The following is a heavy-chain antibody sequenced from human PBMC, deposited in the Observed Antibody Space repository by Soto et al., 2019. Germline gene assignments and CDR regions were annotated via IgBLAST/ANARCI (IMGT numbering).Heavy chain of an antibody. J-gene: IGHJ5*02. Sequence: QLQLQESGPGLVKPSETLSLTCTVSGGSISSSSYYWGWIRQPPGKGLEWIGSIYYSGSTYYNPSLKSRVTISVDTSKNQFSLKLRSVTAADTAVYYCARRTIVGRWFDPWGQGTLVTVSS. D-gene: IGHD2-15*01. V-gene: IGHV4-39*01. CDR2: IYYSGST. CDR1: GGSISSSSYY. CDR3: ARRTIVGRWFDP.